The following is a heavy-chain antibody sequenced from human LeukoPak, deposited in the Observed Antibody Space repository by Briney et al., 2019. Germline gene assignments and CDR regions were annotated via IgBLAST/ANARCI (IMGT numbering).Heavy chain of an antibody. CDR3: AKDYSGSWYYFDY. D-gene: IGHD6-13*01. Sequence: GGSLRLSCAASGFTFSIYAMTWVRHTPGKGLEWVSTISSSGRTYYADSVKGRFTISRDNSKNTLYLHMNSLRAEDTALYYCAKDYSGSWYYFDYWGQGTLVTVSS. V-gene: IGHV3-23*01. J-gene: IGHJ4*02. CDR2: ISSSGRT. CDR1: GFTFSIYA.